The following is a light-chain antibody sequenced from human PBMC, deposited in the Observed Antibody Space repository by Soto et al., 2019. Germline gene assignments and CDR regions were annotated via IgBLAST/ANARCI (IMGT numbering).Light chain of an antibody. CDR2: AAS. CDR1: QSINNRY. CDR3: QQFGSSSGFT. Sequence: EIVLTQSPGTLSLSPGERATLSCRASQSINNRYLARYQQKPGQAPRLLIYAASSRATGIPDRFSGSGSGTDFTLSIGRPEPEDFALYYCQQFGSSSGFTFGPGTKVDIK. V-gene: IGKV3-20*01. J-gene: IGKJ3*01.